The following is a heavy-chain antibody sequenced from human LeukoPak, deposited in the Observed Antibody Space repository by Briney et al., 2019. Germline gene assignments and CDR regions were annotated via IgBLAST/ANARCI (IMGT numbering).Heavy chain of an antibody. D-gene: IGHD5-18*01. CDR3: ARGIQLWSIDY. CDR2: ISYDGSNK. V-gene: IGHV3-30*04. Sequence: GGSLRLSCAASGLTFSSYAMHWVRQAPGKGLEWVAVISYDGSNKYYADSVKGRFTISRDNSKNTLYLQMNSLRAEDTAVYYCARGIQLWSIDYWGQGTLVTVSS. CDR1: GLTFSSYA. J-gene: IGHJ4*02.